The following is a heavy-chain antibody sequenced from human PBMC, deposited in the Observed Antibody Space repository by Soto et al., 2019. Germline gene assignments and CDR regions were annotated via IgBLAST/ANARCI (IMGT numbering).Heavy chain of an antibody. CDR1: GYSLTSYC. V-gene: IGHV5-51*01. CDR2: IYPVDSDT. J-gene: IGHJ6*02. Sequence: PLENLMISFNASGYSLTSYCIGWVLQMPLKVLQWMGIIYPVDSDTRYSPSFQGQVTISADKSISTAYLQWSSLKASDTPMYYCARPRASHYYYYGIDVWGQGTTVRVSS. CDR3: ARPRASHYYYYGIDV.